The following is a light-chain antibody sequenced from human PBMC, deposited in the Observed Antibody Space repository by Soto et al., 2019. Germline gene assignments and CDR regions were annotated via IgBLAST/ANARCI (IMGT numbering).Light chain of an antibody. J-gene: IGKJ4*01. CDR1: QSISSY. CDR2: AAS. V-gene: IGKV1-39*01. Sequence: IQVTQYTSSLSAAVGDRVTITCRASQSISSYLNWYQQKPGKAPKLLIYAASSLQSGVPSRFSGSGSGTDFTLTISSLQPEDFATYYCQQCYIPPPPFGGGTKVDVK. CDR3: QQCYIPPPP.